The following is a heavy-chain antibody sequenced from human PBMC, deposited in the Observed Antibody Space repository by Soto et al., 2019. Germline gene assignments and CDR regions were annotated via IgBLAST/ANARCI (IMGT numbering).Heavy chain of an antibody. J-gene: IGHJ5*02. CDR2: ISGSGGGT. CDR3: ARGGVNSNNWFDP. V-gene: IGHV3-23*01. CDR1: GFTFSSYA. D-gene: IGHD1-26*01. Sequence: PGGSLRLSCAASGFTFSSYAMSWVRQVPGKGLEWVSTISGSGGGTYYADSMKGRFTISRDNSKNTLYLQMYSLRVEDTAVYYCARGGVNSNNWFDPWGQGTLVTGLL.